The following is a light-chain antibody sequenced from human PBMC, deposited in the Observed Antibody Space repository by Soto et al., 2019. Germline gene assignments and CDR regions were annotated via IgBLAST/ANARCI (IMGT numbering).Light chain of an antibody. CDR2: SAS. J-gene: IGKJ1*01. Sequence: IVMPQPPATLSVSPGGRATLSCRASQSISDSLAWYQQKPGQAPRLLIYSASRGATGFPARFSGSGSGTDFTLTISSLQSEDFATYYCRQYNSSPGTFGRGTKVDI. CDR3: RQYNSSPGT. CDR1: QSISDS. V-gene: IGKV3-15*01.